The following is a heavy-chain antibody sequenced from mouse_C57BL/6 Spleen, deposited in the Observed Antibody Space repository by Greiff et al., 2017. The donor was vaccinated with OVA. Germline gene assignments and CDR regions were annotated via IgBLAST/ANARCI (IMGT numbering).Heavy chain of an antibody. CDR2: ISSGGSYT. CDR1: GFTFSSYG. D-gene: IGHD3-3*01. CDR3: AREGRYVDY. Sequence: EVKLMESGGDLVKPGGSLKLSCAASGFTFSSYGMSWVRQTPDKRLEWVATISSGGSYTYYPDSVKGRFTISRDNAKNTLYLQMSSLKSEDTAMYYCAREGRYVDYWGQGTTLTVSS. J-gene: IGHJ2*01. V-gene: IGHV5-6*01.